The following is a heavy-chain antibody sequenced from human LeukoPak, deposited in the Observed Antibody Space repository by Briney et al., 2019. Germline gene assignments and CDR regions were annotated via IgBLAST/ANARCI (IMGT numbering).Heavy chain of an antibody. CDR2: VSSFCGTT. CDR3: VKHVGSRWSNNRFDP. Sequence: GGSLRLSCAASGFTFNTYAMSWVRQAPGKGLEWVSAVSSFCGTTYYADSAKGRFTISRDNSKNTVYLQMNSLRVEDTALYYCVKHVGSRWSNNRFDPWGQGTLVTVS. J-gene: IGHJ5*02. D-gene: IGHD6-13*01. CDR1: GFTFNTYA. V-gene: IGHV3-23*01.